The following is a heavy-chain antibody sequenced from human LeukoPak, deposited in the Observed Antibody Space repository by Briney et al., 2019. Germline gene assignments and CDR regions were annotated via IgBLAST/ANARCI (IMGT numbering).Heavy chain of an antibody. V-gene: IGHV3-21*01. CDR3: AELGITMIGGV. J-gene: IGHJ6*04. Sequence: GGSLRLSCAASGFTFSSYSMNWVRQAPGKGLEWVSSISGSSSYIYYADSLKGRFTISRDNAKNSLYLQMNSLRAEDTAVYYCAELGITMIGGVWGKGTTVTISS. D-gene: IGHD3-10*02. CDR1: GFTFSSYS. CDR2: ISGSSSYI.